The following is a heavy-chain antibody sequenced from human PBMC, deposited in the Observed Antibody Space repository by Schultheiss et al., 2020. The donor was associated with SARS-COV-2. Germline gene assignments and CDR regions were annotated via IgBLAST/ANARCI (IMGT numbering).Heavy chain of an antibody. J-gene: IGHJ3*02. CDR1: GFTFSSYG. V-gene: IGHV3-13*05. CDR2: IGTAGDP. Sequence: GGSLRLSCAASGFTFSSYGMHWVRQATGKGLEWVSAIGTAGDPYYPGSVKGRFTISRENAKNSLYLQMNSLRAEDTAVYYCAGLKGGYYYDSVQDAFDIWGQGTMVTVSS. CDR3: AGLKGGYYYDSVQDAFDI. D-gene: IGHD3-22*01.